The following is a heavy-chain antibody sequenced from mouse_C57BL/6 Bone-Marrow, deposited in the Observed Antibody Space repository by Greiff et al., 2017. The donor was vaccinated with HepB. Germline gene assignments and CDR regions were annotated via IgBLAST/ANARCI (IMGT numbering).Heavy chain of an antibody. CDR2: IYPRSGNT. Sequence: QVQLKESGAELARPGASVKLSCKASGYTFTSYGISWVKQRTGQGLEWIGEIYPRSGNTYYNEKFKGKATLTADKSSSTAYMGLRSLTSEDSAVYFCAREGYYYGSSPPFDYWGQGTTLTVSS. D-gene: IGHD1-1*01. CDR1: GYTFTSYG. J-gene: IGHJ2*01. V-gene: IGHV1-81*01. CDR3: AREGYYYGSSPPFDY.